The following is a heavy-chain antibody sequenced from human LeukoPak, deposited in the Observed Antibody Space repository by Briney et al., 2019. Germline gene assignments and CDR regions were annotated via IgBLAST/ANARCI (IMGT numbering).Heavy chain of an antibody. CDR3: ARRDGSGYYALDY. J-gene: IGHJ4*02. D-gene: IGHD3-22*01. V-gene: IGHV3-23*01. CDR2: ISGSGGST. CDR1: GFTFSTYA. Sequence: GGSLRLSCAASGFTFSTYAVSWVRQAPGKGLEWVSAISGSGGSTYYADFVKGRFTISRDNSKNTLYLQMNSLRAEDTAVYYCARRDGSGYYALDYWGQGFLVTVSS.